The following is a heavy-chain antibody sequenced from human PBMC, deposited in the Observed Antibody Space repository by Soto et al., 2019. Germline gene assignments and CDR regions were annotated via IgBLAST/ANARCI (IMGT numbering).Heavy chain of an antibody. CDR2: IDTGGDT. V-gene: IGHV3-53*01. CDR1: GFTISNNY. Sequence: VQLVESGGGLIQPGGSLRLSCAASGFTISNNYMTWVRQAPGKGLEWVSLIDTGGDTYYADSVKGRFTLSRDSSKNTLYLQMSSLRAEDTAVYNCARGGSLYYYYGIDVWGQGTTVTVSS. J-gene: IGHJ6*02. CDR3: ARGGSLYYYYGIDV. D-gene: IGHD3-16*01.